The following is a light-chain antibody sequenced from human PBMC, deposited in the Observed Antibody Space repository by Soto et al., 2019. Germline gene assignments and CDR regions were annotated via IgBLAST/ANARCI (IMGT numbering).Light chain of an antibody. CDR1: QTVSSSF. Sequence: ILLTQAAITMSVYRGEGAARSCRSSQTVSSSFLAWYQQTPGQAPRLLIYAASSRATGIPDSVSGRGSGTYCSLTISILQSEDFAAFFCQQSYSTSWTFGQGTKVDIK. CDR2: AAS. V-gene: IGKV3-20*01. J-gene: IGKJ1*01. CDR3: QQSYSTSWT.